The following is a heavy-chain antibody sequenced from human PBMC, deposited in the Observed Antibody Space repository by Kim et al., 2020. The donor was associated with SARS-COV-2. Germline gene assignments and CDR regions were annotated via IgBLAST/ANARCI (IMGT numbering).Heavy chain of an antibody. V-gene: IGHV3-48*02. CDR2: ISSSSNTV. Sequence: GGSLRLSCTVSGFNFNSYSMNWVRQAPGKGLEWVSYISSSSNTVYYAGSVRGRFTISRDNAKNSLFLQMNSLRDEDTAVYYCARCPLSMTMVRGMITTTLFYYYKMDDWGQGTPVTVSS. J-gene: IGHJ6*02. CDR3: ARCPLSMTMVRGMITTTLFYYYKMDD. D-gene: IGHD3-10*01. CDR1: GFNFNSYS.